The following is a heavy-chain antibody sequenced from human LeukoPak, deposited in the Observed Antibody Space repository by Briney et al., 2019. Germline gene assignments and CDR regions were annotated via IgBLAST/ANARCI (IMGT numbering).Heavy chain of an antibody. CDR1: GFTVSSNY. CDR2: IYSGGST. D-gene: IGHD6-19*01. J-gene: IGHJ4*02. V-gene: IGHV3-53*01. Sequence: GGSLRLSCAASGFTVSSNYMSWVRQAPGKGLEWVSVIYSGGSTYYADSVKGRFTISRDNSKNTLYLQMNSLRAEDTAVYYCARLGSIAVADFDYWGQGTLVTVSS. CDR3: ARLGSIAVADFDY.